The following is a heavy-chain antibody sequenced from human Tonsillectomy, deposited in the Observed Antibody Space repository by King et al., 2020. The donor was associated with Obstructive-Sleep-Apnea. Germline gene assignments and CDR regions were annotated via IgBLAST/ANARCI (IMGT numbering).Heavy chain of an antibody. V-gene: IGHV3-30-3*01. J-gene: IGHJ6*02. Sequence: VQLVESGGGVVQPGRSLRLSCAGSGFIFHNYAMYWVRQAPGKGLEWMAVISYDGSNKYYSDSVKGRFTISRDNSKNTLYLQMNSLRLEDTAVYYCVRDGGTSWYRNYFFGMDVWGQGTRVTVSS. CDR3: VRDGGTSWYRNYFFGMDV. CDR1: GFIFHNYA. CDR2: ISYDGSNK. D-gene: IGHD2-2*02.